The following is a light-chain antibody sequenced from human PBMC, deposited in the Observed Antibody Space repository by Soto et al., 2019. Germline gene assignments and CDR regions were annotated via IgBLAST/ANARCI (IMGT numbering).Light chain of an antibody. CDR2: DVT. CDR3: NSYTSSSTDV. CDR1: SSDVGGFSY. V-gene: IGLV2-14*03. J-gene: IGLJ1*01. Sequence: QSALTQPASVSGSPGQSITISCTGTSSDVGGFSYVSWYQQHPGKAPKLMIYDVTNRPSGVSYRFSGSKSGNTASLTISGLQAEDEADYYCNSYTSSSTDVFGTGTKVTVL.